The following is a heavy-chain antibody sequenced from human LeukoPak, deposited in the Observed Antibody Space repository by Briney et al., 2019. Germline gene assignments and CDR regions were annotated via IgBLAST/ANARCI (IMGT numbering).Heavy chain of an antibody. V-gene: IGHV4-34*01. CDR2: INHSGST. CDR3: AREGIGNLDY. CDR1: GGSFSGYY. J-gene: IGHJ4*02. D-gene: IGHD1-14*01. Sequence: SETLSLTCAVYGGSFSGYYWSWIRQPPGKGLEWIGEINHSGSTNYNPSLKSRVTISVDTSKNQFSLKLSSVTAADTAVYYCAREGIGNLDYWGQGTLVTVSS.